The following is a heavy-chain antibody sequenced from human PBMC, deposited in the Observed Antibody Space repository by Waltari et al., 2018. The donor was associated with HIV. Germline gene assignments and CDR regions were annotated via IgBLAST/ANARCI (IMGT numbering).Heavy chain of an antibody. CDR1: GFTFSNFG. V-gene: IGHV3-30*18. CDR3: AKEGWELLQFGYYFDY. CDR2: ISFDGRNE. Sequence: QVQLVESGGGVVQPGKSLRLSCEAAGFTFSNFGIHWVRQAPGKGLDWVAVISFDGRNEYYADSVKGRFTISRDNSKNTVYLQMNSLRADDTAVYYCAKEGWELLQFGYYFDYWGQGTLVTVSS. J-gene: IGHJ4*02. D-gene: IGHD1-26*01.